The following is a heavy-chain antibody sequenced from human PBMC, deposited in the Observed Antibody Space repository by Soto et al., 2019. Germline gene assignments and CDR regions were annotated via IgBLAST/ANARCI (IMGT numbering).Heavy chain of an antibody. CDR3: ARGGGIGEPYYYYGMDV. V-gene: IGHV4-59*01. CDR1: GGSISSYY. J-gene: IGHJ6*02. Sequence: PSETLSLTCTVSGGSISSYYWSWIRQPPGKGLEWIGYIYYSGSTNYNPSLKSRVTMTTDTSTSTAYMELRSLRSDDTAVYYCARGGGIGEPYYYYGMDVWGQGTTVTVSS. CDR2: IYYSGST. D-gene: IGHD3-10*01.